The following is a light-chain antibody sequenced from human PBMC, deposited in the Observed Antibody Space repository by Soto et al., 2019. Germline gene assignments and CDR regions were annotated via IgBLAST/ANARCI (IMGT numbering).Light chain of an antibody. J-gene: IGLJ3*02. CDR1: SSNIGAGYD. CDR2: GNS. CDR3: QSYDSSLSAWV. Sequence: QSVLTQPPSVAGAPGQRVTISCTGSSSNIGAGYDVHWYQQLPGTAPKLLIYGNSSRPSGVPDRFSGSKSGTSASLAITGLQAEAEADYYCQSYDSSLSAWVFGGGTKVTVL. V-gene: IGLV1-40*01.